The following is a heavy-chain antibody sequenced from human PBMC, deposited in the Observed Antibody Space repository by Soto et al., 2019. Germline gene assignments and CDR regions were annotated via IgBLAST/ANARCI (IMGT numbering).Heavy chain of an antibody. CDR2: LGGSNSDT. D-gene: IGHD2-15*01. J-gene: IGHJ3*02. CDR1: A. V-gene: IGHV3-23*01. CDR3: AKDKVDHNSVWDPFDI. Sequence: AMSWVRQAPGKGLEWVSGLGGSNSDTHYAASVEGRFTVSRDNSKSTLFLQMNSLRVEDTAVYYCAKDKVDHNSVWDPFDIWGQGTLVTVSS.